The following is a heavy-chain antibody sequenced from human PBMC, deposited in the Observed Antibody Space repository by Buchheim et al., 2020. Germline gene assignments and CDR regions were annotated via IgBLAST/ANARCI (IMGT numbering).Heavy chain of an antibody. V-gene: IGHV1-46*01. D-gene: IGHD2-2*01. CDR1: GYTFTSYY. CDR2: INPSGGST. Sequence: QVQLVQSGAEVKKPGASVKVSCKASGYTFTSYYMHWVRQAPGQGLEWMGKINPSGGSTSYAQKFQGRVTMTRDTSTSTVYMELSSLRSEDTAVYYCARDVRGYCSSTSCHQDAFDIWGQGT. CDR3: ARDVRGYCSSTSCHQDAFDI. J-gene: IGHJ3*02.